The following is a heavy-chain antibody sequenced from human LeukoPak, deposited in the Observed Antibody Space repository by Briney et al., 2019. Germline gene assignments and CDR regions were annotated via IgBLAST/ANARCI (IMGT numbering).Heavy chain of an antibody. CDR3: ANQGGSLTEVGYYMDV. V-gene: IGHV3-30*02. CDR2: IRSDGTSK. Sequence: PGGPLRLSCAASGFTFSTYGMHWVRQAPGKGLEWVAFIRSDGTSKYYTDSVKGRFTISRDNSKNTLYLQMNSLRPEDTAVYYCANQGGSLTEVGYYMDVWGKGTTVTVSS. J-gene: IGHJ6*03. D-gene: IGHD1-26*01. CDR1: GFTFSTYG.